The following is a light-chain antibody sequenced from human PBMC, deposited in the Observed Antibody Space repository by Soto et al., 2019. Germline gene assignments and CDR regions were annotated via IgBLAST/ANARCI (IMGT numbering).Light chain of an antibody. CDR1: RNLTSAF. V-gene: IGKV3-20*01. CDR2: AAS. J-gene: IGKJ1*01. Sequence: EILLTQSPGTLSLSPGERATLSCTASRNLTSAFLAWYQQRPGQSPSLLIHAASFRATDIPDRFSGSGSGTDFTLIISRLEPEDFAVNYCQQSGNSPTFGQGTKVEFK. CDR3: QQSGNSPT.